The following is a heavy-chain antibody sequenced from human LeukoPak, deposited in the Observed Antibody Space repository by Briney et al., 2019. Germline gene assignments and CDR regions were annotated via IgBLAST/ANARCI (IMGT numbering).Heavy chain of an antibody. J-gene: IGHJ5*02. CDR3: ARDLDYGGNNRWFDP. CDR1: GFTFSSYA. D-gene: IGHD4-23*01. Sequence: PGGSLRLSCAASGFTFSSYAMSWVRQAPGKGLEWIGEINHSGSTNYNPSLKSRVTISVDTSKNQFSLKLSSVTAADTAVYYCARDLDYGGNNRWFDPWGQGTLVTVSS. CDR2: INHSGST. V-gene: IGHV4-34*01.